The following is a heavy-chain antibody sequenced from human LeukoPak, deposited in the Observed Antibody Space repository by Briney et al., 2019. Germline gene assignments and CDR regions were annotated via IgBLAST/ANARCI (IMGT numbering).Heavy chain of an antibody. D-gene: IGHD2-15*01. Sequence: SETLSLTCAVSGGSISSNSYYWGWIRQPPGKGLEWIGSIYHSGSTYYNPSLKSRVTISVDTSKNQFSLKLSSVTAADTAVYYCAREEVVAAPSPFDYWGQGTLVTVSS. CDR1: GGSISSNSYY. V-gene: IGHV4-39*07. CDR3: AREEVVAAPSPFDY. J-gene: IGHJ4*02. CDR2: IYHSGST.